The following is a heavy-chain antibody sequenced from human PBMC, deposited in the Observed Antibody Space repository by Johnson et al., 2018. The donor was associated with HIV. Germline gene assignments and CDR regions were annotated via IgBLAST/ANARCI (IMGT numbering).Heavy chain of an antibody. Sequence: VQLVESGGGLAKPAWSPRLSCAASQFTVSSYYMNCVRQAPGNGLELVGQVNPNGGNTYLIDSGKDRFNTSRDNAKNTLHLQMNSLRAEDTAVYYCARGEDYGGNFGALDIWGQGTLVIVSS. CDR1: QFTVSSYY. D-gene: IGHD4-23*01. CDR2: VNPNGGNT. J-gene: IGHJ3*02. CDR3: ARGEDYGGNFGALDI. V-gene: IGHV3-25*03.